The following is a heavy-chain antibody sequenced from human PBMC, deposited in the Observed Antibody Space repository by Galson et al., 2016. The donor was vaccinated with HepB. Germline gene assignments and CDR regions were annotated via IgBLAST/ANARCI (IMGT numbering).Heavy chain of an antibody. J-gene: IGHJ3*02. D-gene: IGHD2-8*02. CDR3: AKDILVAGNDGFDM. Sequence: SLRLSCAASGFTFNDYTMHWVRQAPGKGLEWVSPISWDGHTTYYADSVKGRFTMSRDNSKNSLYLQMNSLRSEDTAIYYCAKDILVAGNDGFDMWGQGTMVTVSS. V-gene: IGHV3-43*01. CDR2: ISWDGHTT. CDR1: GFTFNDYT.